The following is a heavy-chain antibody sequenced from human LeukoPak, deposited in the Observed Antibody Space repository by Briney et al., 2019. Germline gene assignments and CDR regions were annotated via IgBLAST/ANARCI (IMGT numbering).Heavy chain of an antibody. CDR1: GFTFSSYA. J-gene: IGHJ4*02. Sequence: GGSLILSCAASGFTFSSYAISWVRQAPGKGLEWVSAISGSGGSTYYADSVKGRFTISRDNSKNTLYLQMNSLRAEDTAVYYCAKHPQVLSDYFDYWGQGTLVTVSS. CDR2: ISGSGGST. V-gene: IGHV3-23*01. CDR3: AKHPQVLSDYFDY. D-gene: IGHD2-2*01.